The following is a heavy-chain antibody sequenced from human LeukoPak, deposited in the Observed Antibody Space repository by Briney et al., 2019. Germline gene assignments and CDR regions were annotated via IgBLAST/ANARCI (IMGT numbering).Heavy chain of an antibody. CDR1: GGSISSYY. V-gene: IGHV4-59*08. CDR2: IYYSAST. Sequence: SETLSLTCTVSGGSISSYYWSWIRQPPGKGLEWIGYIYYSASTNYNPSLKSRVTISVDTSKNQFSLKLSSVTAADTAVYYCARRRFYYFDYWGQGTLVTVSS. J-gene: IGHJ4*02. CDR3: ARRRFYYFDY. D-gene: IGHD2/OR15-2a*01.